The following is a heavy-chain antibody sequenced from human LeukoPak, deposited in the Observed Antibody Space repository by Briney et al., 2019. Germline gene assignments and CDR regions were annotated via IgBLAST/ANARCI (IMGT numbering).Heavy chain of an antibody. CDR3: ARGRPYYYDSTGSYPLFDS. V-gene: IGHV4-61*02. Sequence: SETLSLTCTVSGGSISSGNYYWSWIRQPAGKGLEWIGRIYAGGSTNYNPSLKSRVTISVDTSKNQFSLNLSSLTAADTAVYWCARGRPYYYDSTGSYPLFDSWGQGTLVTVSS. D-gene: IGHD3-22*01. CDR1: GGSISSGNYY. CDR2: IYAGGST. J-gene: IGHJ4*02.